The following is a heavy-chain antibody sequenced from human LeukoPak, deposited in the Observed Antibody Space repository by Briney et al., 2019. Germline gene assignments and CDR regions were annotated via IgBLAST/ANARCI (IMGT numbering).Heavy chain of an antibody. CDR2: IHDSGYS. J-gene: IGHJ5*02. CDR1: GGSIGNYY. V-gene: IGHV4-59*01. D-gene: IGHD1-1*01. Sequence: SETLSLTCTVSGGSIGNYYWSWIRQTPGKGLQWIGYIHDSGYSNSNPSLKSRVTMSLDTSKNQFSLKLTSVTAADTAVYYCARDLSTGTTVYCFDPWGQGTLVTVSS. CDR3: ARDLSTGTTVYCFDP.